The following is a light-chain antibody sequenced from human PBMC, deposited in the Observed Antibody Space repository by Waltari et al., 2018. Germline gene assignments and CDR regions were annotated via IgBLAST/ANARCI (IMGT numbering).Light chain of an antibody. Sequence: DIQMTQSPSSLSASVGDRVTITCRASQSISTYLNWYQHKPGKAPKALTFAASSLQSGVPSRFSGSGSGTDFTLTISSLQPGDFATYFCQQSYRTPATFGQGTKVEIK. CDR2: AAS. V-gene: IGKV1-39*01. J-gene: IGKJ1*01. CDR3: QQSYRTPAT. CDR1: QSISTY.